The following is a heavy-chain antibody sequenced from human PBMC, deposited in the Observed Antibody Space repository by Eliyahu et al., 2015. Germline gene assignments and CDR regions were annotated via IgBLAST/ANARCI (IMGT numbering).Heavy chain of an antibody. Sequence: QVQLQESGPGLVKPSETLSLTCXVSXFSIXGGYXWGWIRQPPGKGLEWVGSTYHXGGTFFNPSLKTRITMSVDTSKNQFSLNLNSVTAADTAVYYCARVLDYYGSGTYGADYWGQGTLVTVSS. J-gene: IGHJ4*02. D-gene: IGHD3-10*01. CDR2: TYHXGGT. CDR1: XFSIXGGYX. CDR3: ARVLDYYGSGTYGADY. V-gene: IGHV4-38-2*02.